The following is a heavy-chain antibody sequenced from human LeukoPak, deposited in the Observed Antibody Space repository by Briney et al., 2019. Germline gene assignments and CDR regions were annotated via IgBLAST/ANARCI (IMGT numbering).Heavy chain of an antibody. Sequence: PGGSLRLSCAASGFTFSNYVMHWVRQAPGKGLEWVTVIWYDGSNKYYADSVKGRFTISRDNSKNTLYLQMNSLRAEDTAVYYCARDPRGDYGDVSDAFDIWGQGTMVTVSS. CDR2: IWYDGSNK. CDR3: ARDPRGDYGDVSDAFDI. D-gene: IGHD4-17*01. V-gene: IGHV3-33*08. J-gene: IGHJ3*02. CDR1: GFTFSNYV.